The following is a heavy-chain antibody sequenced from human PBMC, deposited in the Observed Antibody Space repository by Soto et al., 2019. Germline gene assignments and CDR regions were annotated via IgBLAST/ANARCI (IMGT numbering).Heavy chain of an antibody. D-gene: IGHD6-13*01. CDR3: ARGRIAAAPRGGYVDL. CDR1: GGSFSGYY. J-gene: IGHJ2*01. CDR2: INHSGST. V-gene: IGHV4-34*01. Sequence: QVQLQQWGAGLLKPSETLSLTCAVYGGSFSGYYWSWIRQPPGKGLEWIGEINHSGSTNYNPSLKVRNTITVDASKPQFSLKLSPMTAAATAVYYCARGRIAAAPRGGYVDLWGRGTLVTVSS.